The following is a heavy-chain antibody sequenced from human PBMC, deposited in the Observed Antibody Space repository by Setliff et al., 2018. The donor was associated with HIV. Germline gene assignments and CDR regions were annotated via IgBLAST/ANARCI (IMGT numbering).Heavy chain of an antibody. J-gene: IGHJ3*02. CDR3: ARGSSPGVVVAATRDGFDI. V-gene: IGHV1-24*01. Sequence: ASVKVSCKTFGYRFTDFYVNWVRQAPGQGLEWMGGFDPEDGETIYAQKFQGRVTMTEDTSTDTAYMELSSLRSEDTAVYYCARGSSPGVVVAATRDGFDIWGQGTMVTVSS. CDR1: GYRFTDFY. D-gene: IGHD2-15*01. CDR2: FDPEDGET.